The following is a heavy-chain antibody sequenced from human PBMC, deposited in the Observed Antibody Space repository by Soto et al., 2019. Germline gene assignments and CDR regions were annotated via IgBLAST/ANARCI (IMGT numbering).Heavy chain of an antibody. Sequence: LGLSCDASGFTFSRYWMLWVRQAPGKGLEWMDNIKTDGSEKYSIDSVRGRFTTSRDNARNFFLRQMNSLTGADTAVYYCTRDRSPFALDVWGLGTSVTVSS. CDR1: GFTFSRYW. J-gene: IGHJ6*02. CDR3: TRDRSPFALDV. V-gene: IGHV3-7*03. CDR2: IKTDGSEK.